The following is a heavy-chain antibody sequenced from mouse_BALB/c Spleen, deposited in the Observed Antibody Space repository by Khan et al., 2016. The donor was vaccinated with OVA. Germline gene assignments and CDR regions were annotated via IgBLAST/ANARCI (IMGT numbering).Heavy chain of an antibody. D-gene: IGHD1-1*01. Sequence: VQLQEAGPGLVKPSQSLSLTCTVTGSSITSDYAWNWIRQFPGNKLEWMGSISSGGRTSYNPSLKSRISITRDTSKNLFFLPLNSVTTEDTATYYWSRSGTIAKLVAADFDYWGPGTTLTVSS. CDR3: SRSGTIAKLVAADFDY. J-gene: IGHJ2*01. V-gene: IGHV3-2*02. CDR1: GSSITSDYA. CDR2: ISSGGRT.